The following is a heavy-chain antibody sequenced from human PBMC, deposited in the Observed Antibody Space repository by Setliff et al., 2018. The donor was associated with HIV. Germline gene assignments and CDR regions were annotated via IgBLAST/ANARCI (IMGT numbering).Heavy chain of an antibody. D-gene: IGHD6-6*01. CDR3: ARDARHSSSSRTHGYYYYYYMDV. CDR1: GFIFTNYA. J-gene: IGHJ6*03. Sequence: ASVKVSCKTSGFIFTNYAVHWVRQAPGQGLEWMGWINPNSGGTNYAQKFQGRVTMTRDTSISTAYMELSRLRSDDTAVYYCARDARHSSSSRTHGYYYYYYMDVWGKGTTVTVSS. CDR2: INPNSGGT. V-gene: IGHV1-2*02.